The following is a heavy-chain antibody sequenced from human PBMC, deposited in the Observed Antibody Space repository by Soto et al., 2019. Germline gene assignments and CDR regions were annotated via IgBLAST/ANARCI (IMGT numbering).Heavy chain of an antibody. J-gene: IGHJ4*02. CDR1: GGSFSGYY. V-gene: IGHV4-34*01. Sequence: PSETLSLTCAVYGGSFSGYYWSWIRQPPGKGLEWIGEINHSGSTNYNPSLKSRVTISVDTSKNQFSLKLSSVTAADTAVYYCARVRRITMIVVVVHYFDYWGQGTLVTVSS. CDR3: ARVRRITMIVVVVHYFDY. CDR2: INHSGST. D-gene: IGHD3-22*01.